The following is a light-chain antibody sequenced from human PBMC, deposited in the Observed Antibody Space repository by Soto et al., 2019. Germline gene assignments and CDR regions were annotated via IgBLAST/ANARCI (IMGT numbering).Light chain of an antibody. Sequence: QSVLTQPASVSGSPGQSITISCTGTSSDVGGYNYVSWYQQHPGKAPKLMIYDVSNRPSGVSNRFSGYNSANPASLTISGLPAEDEADYYCSSYTSSSTYVFGTGTKLTVL. J-gene: IGLJ1*01. CDR1: SSDVGGYNY. CDR3: SSYTSSSTYV. V-gene: IGLV2-14*01. CDR2: DVS.